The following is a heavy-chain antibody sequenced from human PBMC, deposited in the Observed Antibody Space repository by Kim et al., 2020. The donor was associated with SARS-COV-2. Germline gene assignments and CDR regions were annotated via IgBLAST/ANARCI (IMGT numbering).Heavy chain of an antibody. CDR2: ISRSSQTI. J-gene: IGHJ4*02. Sequence: GGSLRLSCSASGFTFSSYSMNWVRQAPGKGLEWVSYISRSSQTIYYADSVKGRFTISRDDAKNSLFLQMNSLRDEDSAVYYCARDTISSSDPLDYWGQGTLVTVSS. D-gene: IGHD6-6*01. CDR3: ARDTISSSDPLDY. CDR1: GFTFSSYS. V-gene: IGHV3-48*02.